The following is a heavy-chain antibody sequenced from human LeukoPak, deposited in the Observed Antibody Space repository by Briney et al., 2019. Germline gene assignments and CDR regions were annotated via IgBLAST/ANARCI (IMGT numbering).Heavy chain of an antibody. J-gene: IGHJ5*02. CDR1: GGSISSSSYY. Sequence: PSETLSLTCTVSGGSISSSSYYWGWIRQPPGKGLEWIGSIYYSGSTYYNPSLKSRVTISVDTSKNQFSLKLSSVTAADTAVYYCARDKGRLAVAGITPCNWFDPWGQGTLVTVSS. D-gene: IGHD6-19*01. CDR2: IYYSGST. V-gene: IGHV4-39*07. CDR3: ARDKGRLAVAGITPCNWFDP.